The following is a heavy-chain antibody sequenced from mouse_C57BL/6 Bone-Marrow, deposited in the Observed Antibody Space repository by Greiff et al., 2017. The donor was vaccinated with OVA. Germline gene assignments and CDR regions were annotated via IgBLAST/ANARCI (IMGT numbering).Heavy chain of an antibody. V-gene: IGHV5-4*01. Sequence: DVMLVESGGGLVKPGGSLKLSCAASGFTFSSYAMSWVRQTPEKRLEWVATISDGGSYTYYQDNVKGRFTISRDNAKNNLYLQMSHLKSEDTAMYYCARDPYYYGSSYWYFDVWGTGTTVTVSS. CDR3: ARDPYYYGSSYWYFDV. CDR2: ISDGGSYT. D-gene: IGHD1-1*01. CDR1: GFTFSSYA. J-gene: IGHJ1*03.